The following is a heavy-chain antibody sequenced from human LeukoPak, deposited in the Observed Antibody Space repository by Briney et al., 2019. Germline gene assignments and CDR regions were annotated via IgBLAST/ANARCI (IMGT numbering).Heavy chain of an antibody. CDR2: ISSSSSYI. CDR1: GFTFSSYS. J-gene: IGHJ3*02. Sequence: GGSLRLSCAVSGFTFSSYSMNWVRQAPGKGLEWVSSISSSSSYIYYADSVKGRFTISRDNAKNSLYLQMNSLRAEDTAVYYCAREGYDILTGDAFDIWGQGTMVTVSS. CDR3: AREGYDILTGDAFDI. V-gene: IGHV3-21*01. D-gene: IGHD3-9*01.